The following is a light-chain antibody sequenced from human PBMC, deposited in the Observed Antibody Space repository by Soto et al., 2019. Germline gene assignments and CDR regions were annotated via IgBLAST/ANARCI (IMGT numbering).Light chain of an antibody. V-gene: IGLV2-14*01. CDR3: SSFTGSSYV. CDR1: SSDVGNNNY. CDR2: DVT. Sequence: SALTQPTPVSGSPGQSNTISRTGTSSDVGNNNYVSWYQQKPGKAPKVMICDVTNRPSGVSNRFSGSKSGNTASLTISGLQAEDEADYYCSSFTGSSYVFGTGTKVTVL. J-gene: IGLJ1*01.